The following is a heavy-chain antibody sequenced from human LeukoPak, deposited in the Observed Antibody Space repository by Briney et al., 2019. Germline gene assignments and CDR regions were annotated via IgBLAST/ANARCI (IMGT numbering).Heavy chain of an antibody. D-gene: IGHD3-3*01. V-gene: IGHV5-51*01. J-gene: IGHJ4*02. CDR2: VYPGDSNA. Sequence: GESLKISCKGSGYSFSTHWVAWVRQVPGKGLEWLGIVYPGDSNARYSPSFRGQVSMSADKSIDTAYLQWSSLKASDTAIYYCARLFWGDGHFDYWGQGTLVTVSS. CDR1: GYSFSTHW. CDR3: ARLFWGDGHFDY.